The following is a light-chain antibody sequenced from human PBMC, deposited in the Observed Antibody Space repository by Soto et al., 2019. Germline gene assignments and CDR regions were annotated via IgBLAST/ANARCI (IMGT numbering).Light chain of an antibody. CDR3: SSYTTSSTQV. V-gene: IGLV2-14*01. CDR2: EVS. Sequence: QSALTQPASVSGSPGQSITISCTGTSSDVGYYNYVSWYQHHPGKAPKLMIYEVSNRPSGVSNRFSGSKSGNTASLTISGLQDEDEADYYCSSYTTSSTQVFGGGTKLTVL. CDR1: SSDVGYYNY. J-gene: IGLJ3*02.